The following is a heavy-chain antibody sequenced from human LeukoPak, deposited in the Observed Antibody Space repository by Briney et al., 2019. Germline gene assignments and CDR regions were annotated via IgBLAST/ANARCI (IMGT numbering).Heavy chain of an antibody. CDR3: ARLYYYDSCGYLDFDL. CDR1: GYTFTSYY. Sequence: ASVKVSCKASGYTFTSYYMHWVRQAPGQGLEWMGIINPSGGSTSYAQKFQGRVTMTRDTSTSTVYMELSSLRSEDTAVYYCARLYYYDSCGYLDFDLWGRGTLVTVSS. CDR2: INPSGGST. D-gene: IGHD3-22*01. V-gene: IGHV1-46*01. J-gene: IGHJ2*01.